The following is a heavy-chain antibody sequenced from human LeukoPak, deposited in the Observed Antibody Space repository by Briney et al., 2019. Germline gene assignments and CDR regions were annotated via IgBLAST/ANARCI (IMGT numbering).Heavy chain of an antibody. D-gene: IGHD1/OR15-1a*01. V-gene: IGHV3-21*06. CDR2: ISSSSSYI. CDR1: GFTFSSYS. J-gene: IGHJ2*01. Sequence: GGSLRLSCAASGFTFSSYSMNWVRQAPEKGPEWVSSISSSSSYIYYGDSMKGRFTISRDNAKNSLYLQVNSLRAEDTAVYYCARESTKGPYLYWYFDLWGRGTLVTVSS. CDR3: ARESTKGPYLYWYFDL.